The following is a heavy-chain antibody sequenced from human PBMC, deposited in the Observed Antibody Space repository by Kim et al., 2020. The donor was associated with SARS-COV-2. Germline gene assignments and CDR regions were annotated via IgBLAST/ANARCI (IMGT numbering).Heavy chain of an antibody. CDR2: T. Sequence: TNYNPSLKSRVTISVDTSKNQFSLKLSSVTAADTAVYYCARGISSGWYDYWGQGTLVTVSS. V-gene: IGHV4-34*01. D-gene: IGHD6-19*01. CDR3: ARGISSGWYDY. J-gene: IGHJ4*02.